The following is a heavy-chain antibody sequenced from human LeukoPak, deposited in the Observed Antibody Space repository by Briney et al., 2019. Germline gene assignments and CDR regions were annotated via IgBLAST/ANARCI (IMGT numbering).Heavy chain of an antibody. J-gene: IGHJ5*02. CDR1: GFTFSNYW. D-gene: IGHD6-19*01. V-gene: IGHV3-7*01. Sequence: GGSLRLSCAASGFTFSNYWMSWVRQTPGKGLEWVANIKKDGSEKYYVDSVKGRFTISRDNAKNSVYLQMSSLRAEETAVYYCAKVSTAVAGQDRGGQGTLVTVSS. CDR3: AKVSTAVAGQDR. CDR2: IKKDGSEK.